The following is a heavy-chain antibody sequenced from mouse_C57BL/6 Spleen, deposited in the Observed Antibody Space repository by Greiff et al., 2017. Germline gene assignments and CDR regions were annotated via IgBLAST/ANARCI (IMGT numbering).Heavy chain of an antibody. J-gene: IGHJ4*01. CDR2: ICPGSGST. Sequence: VQLQQPGAELVKPGASVKMSCKASGYTFTSYWITWVKQRPGQGLEWIGDICPGSGSTNSNEKFKSKATLTVDTSSSTAYMQLSSLTSEDSAVYYCARDSSKDAMDYWGQGTSVTVSS. V-gene: IGHV1-55*01. CDR3: ARDSSKDAMDY. CDR1: GYTFTSYW. D-gene: IGHD3-2*02.